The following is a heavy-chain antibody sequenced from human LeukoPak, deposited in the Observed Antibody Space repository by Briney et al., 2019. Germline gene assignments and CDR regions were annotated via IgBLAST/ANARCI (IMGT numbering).Heavy chain of an antibody. CDR1: GGSFSGYY. Sequence: SEALSLTCAVYGGSFSGYYWSWIRQPPGKGLEWIGEINHSGSTNYNPSLKSRVTISVDTSKNQFSLKLSSVTAADTAVYYCARDPSDYGGNGIDYWGQGTLVTVSS. V-gene: IGHV4-34*01. D-gene: IGHD4-23*01. J-gene: IGHJ4*02. CDR3: ARDPSDYGGNGIDY. CDR2: INHSGST.